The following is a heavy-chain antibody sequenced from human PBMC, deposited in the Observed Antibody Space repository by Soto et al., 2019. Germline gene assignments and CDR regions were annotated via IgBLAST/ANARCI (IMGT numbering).Heavy chain of an antibody. CDR2: INPATGAA. Sequence: QLHLVQSGAVVKKPGASVTVSCSASGYPVTAYYMHWVRQAPGRGLEWMGGINPATGAAKYTQTFQGRVTMTRATSTRTVLMEMSVLSYEATAFFYWARGGGVGVAGSAAFDMWGQGTLVTVSS. D-gene: IGHD3-3*01. CDR3: ARGGGVGVAGSAAFDM. V-gene: IGHV1-2*02. CDR1: GYPVTAYY. J-gene: IGHJ3*02.